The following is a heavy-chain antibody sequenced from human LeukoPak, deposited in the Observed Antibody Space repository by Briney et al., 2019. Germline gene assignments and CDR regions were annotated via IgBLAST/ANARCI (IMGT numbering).Heavy chain of an antibody. CDR1: GFTFSSYG. J-gene: IGHJ6*03. Sequence: GGSLRLSCAASGFTFSSYGMHWVRQAPGKGLEWVSSISSSSSYIYYADSVKGRFTISRDNAKNSLYLQMNSLRAEDTAVYYCATTRNRYMDVWGKGTTVTISS. D-gene: IGHD2/OR15-2a*01. CDR3: ATTRNRYMDV. CDR2: ISSSSSYI. V-gene: IGHV3-21*04.